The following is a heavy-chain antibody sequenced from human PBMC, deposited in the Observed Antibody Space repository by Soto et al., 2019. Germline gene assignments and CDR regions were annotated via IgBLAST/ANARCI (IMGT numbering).Heavy chain of an antibody. CDR3: ARDRPARGRIVVGIADY. J-gene: IGHJ4*02. D-gene: IGHD3-22*01. Sequence: QVQLVQSGAEVKKPGASVKVSCKASGYTFTSYGISWVRQAPGQGLEWMGWISAYNGNTNYAQKLQGRVTMTTDTPTSTAYIELRSLRSDDTAVYYCARDRPARGRIVVGIADYWGQGTLVTVSS. CDR2: ISAYNGNT. V-gene: IGHV1-18*01. CDR1: GYTFTSYG.